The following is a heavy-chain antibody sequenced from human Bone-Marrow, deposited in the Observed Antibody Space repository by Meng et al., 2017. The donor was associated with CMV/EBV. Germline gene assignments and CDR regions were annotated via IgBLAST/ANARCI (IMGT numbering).Heavy chain of an antibody. CDR2: IIPIYGTA. D-gene: IGHD2-15*01. CDR1: GGTFSSYA. Sequence: SVKVSCKASGGTFSSYAISWVRQAPGQGLEWMGGIIPIYGTANYAQKFQGRVTITTDESTSTAYMERSSLRHEDTAVYYCARGGGEGDAYDIWGQGTMVTVSS. J-gene: IGHJ3*02. V-gene: IGHV1-69*05. CDR3: ARGGGEGDAYDI.